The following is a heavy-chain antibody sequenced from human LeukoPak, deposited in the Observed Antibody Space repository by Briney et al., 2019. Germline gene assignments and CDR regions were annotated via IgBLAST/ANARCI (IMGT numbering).Heavy chain of an antibody. Sequence: GGSLRLSCAASGFTFSSYAMSWVRQAPGKGLEWVSAISSSGGSTYYADSVKGRFTISRDNSKNTLYLQMNSLRAEDTAVYYCAKRDGYSRFGYWGQGTLVTVSS. CDR1: GFTFSSYA. J-gene: IGHJ4*02. D-gene: IGHD5-24*01. V-gene: IGHV3-23*01. CDR3: AKRDGYSRFGY. CDR2: ISSSGGST.